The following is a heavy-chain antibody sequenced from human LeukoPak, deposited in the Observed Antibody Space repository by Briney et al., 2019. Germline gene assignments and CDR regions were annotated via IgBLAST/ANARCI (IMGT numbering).Heavy chain of an antibody. D-gene: IGHD6-13*01. J-gene: IGHJ4*02. Sequence: VASVTVSCKASGYTFTSYGISWVRQAPGQGLEWMGWISAYNGNTNYAQKLQGRVTMTTDTSTSTAYMELRSLRSDDTAVYYCARDKVPSSRYRYYFDYWGQGTLVTVSS. V-gene: IGHV1-18*01. CDR3: ARDKVPSSRYRYYFDY. CDR1: GYTFTSYG. CDR2: ISAYNGNT.